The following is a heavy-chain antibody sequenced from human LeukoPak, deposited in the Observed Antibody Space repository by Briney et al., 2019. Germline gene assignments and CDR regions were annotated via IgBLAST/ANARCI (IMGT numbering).Heavy chain of an antibody. CDR1: GFTVSNSY. V-gene: IGHV3-66*01. J-gene: IGHJ4*02. CDR3: AKDLSPYCSGGSCYSFDY. D-gene: IGHD2-15*01. CDR2: IYSGGNT. Sequence: GGSLRLSCAASGFTVSNSYINWVRQAPGKGLEWVSIIYSGGNTYYADSVRGRFIISRDNSENTVYLQMNSLRAEDTAVYYCAKDLSPYCSGGSCYSFDYWGQGTLVTVSS.